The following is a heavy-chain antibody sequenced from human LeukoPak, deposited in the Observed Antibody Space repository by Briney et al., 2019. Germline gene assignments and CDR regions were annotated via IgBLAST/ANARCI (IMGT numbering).Heavy chain of an antibody. CDR2: LYNSGST. J-gene: IGHJ4*02. V-gene: IGHV4-39*01. D-gene: IGHD3/OR15-3a*01. Sequence: SETLSLTCTVSGGSFTIRSHYWGWIRPPPGKGLEWIGSLYNSGSTYYNPSLQSRVTISVETSKNQFSLKLSSVTTADTAVYYCARLTWTDADDYWGQGTLVSVSS. CDR1: GGSFTIRSHY. CDR3: ARLTWTDADDY.